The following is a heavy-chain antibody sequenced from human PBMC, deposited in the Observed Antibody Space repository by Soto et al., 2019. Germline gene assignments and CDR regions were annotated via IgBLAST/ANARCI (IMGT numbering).Heavy chain of an antibody. V-gene: IGHV5-51*01. Sequence: GESLKISCKGSGYSFTSYWIGWVRQLPGKGLEWMGIIYPGDSDTRYSPSFQGQVTISADKSISTAYLQWSSLKASDTAMYYCARQRTIYSSGYYYFGLDVWSQGTTVTVSS. D-gene: IGHD5-18*01. CDR3: ARQRTIYSSGYYYFGLDV. CDR2: IYPGDSDT. J-gene: IGHJ6*02. CDR1: GYSFTSYW.